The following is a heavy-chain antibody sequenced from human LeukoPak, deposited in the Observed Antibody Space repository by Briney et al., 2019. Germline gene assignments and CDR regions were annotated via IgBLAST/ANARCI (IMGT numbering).Heavy chain of an antibody. Sequence: GGSLRLSCAASGFTFSSYSMNWVRQAPGKGLEWVSSISSSSSYIYYADSVKGRFTISRDNAKNSLYLQMNSLRAEDTAVYYCARDGALWFRELKRAFGIWGQGTMVTVSS. J-gene: IGHJ3*02. CDR1: GFTFSSYS. V-gene: IGHV3-21*01. CDR2: ISSSSSYI. CDR3: ARDGALWFRELKRAFGI. D-gene: IGHD3-10*01.